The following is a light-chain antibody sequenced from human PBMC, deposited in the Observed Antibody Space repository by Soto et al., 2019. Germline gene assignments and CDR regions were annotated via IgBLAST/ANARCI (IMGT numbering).Light chain of an antibody. J-gene: IGKJ5*01. CDR3: QQLFDSPIT. CDR2: AAS. V-gene: IGKV1-9*01. Sequence: DIRLTQSPSFLSPALGESVTITSRASQVISTSLAWYQVKPGKAPKLLIYAASTLESGVPSRFSATVSGTEFSLTITSLQPEDFATYYCQQLFDSPITFGQGTRLEIK. CDR1: QVISTS.